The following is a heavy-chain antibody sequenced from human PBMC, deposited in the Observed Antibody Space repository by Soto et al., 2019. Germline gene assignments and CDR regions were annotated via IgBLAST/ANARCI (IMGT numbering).Heavy chain of an antibody. V-gene: IGHV2-5*02. CDR1: GFSLSTSGVG. Sequence: QITLKESGPPLVKPTQTLTLTCTFSGFSLSTSGVGVGWIRQPPGKALEWLALIYWDDDKRYSPSLKSRLTITKDTSKNQVVLTMTNMDPVDTATYYCAHSPGYDFWSGPAANNWFDPWGQGTLVTVSS. J-gene: IGHJ5*02. CDR2: IYWDDDK. D-gene: IGHD3-3*01. CDR3: AHSPGYDFWSGPAANNWFDP.